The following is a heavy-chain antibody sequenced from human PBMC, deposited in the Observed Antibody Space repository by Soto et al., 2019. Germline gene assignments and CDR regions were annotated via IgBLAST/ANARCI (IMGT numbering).Heavy chain of an antibody. CDR1: GYCITRGYY. V-gene: IGHV4-38-2*01. CDR2: VYHSGST. Sequence: KSSETLWFTSAVRGYCITRGYYSGWIRQPPGKGLQWIGRVYHSGSTHYYGTLKSRVTISVDTSKNHVSLRLNSVTPADTAVYYCARRVPPGSRYDP. D-gene: IGHD2-15*01. CDR3: ARRVPPGSRYDP. J-gene: IGHJ5*02.